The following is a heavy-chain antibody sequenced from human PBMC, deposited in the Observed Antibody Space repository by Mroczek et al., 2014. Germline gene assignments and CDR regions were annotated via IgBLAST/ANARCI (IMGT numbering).Heavy chain of an antibody. CDR2: INHSGST. CDR1: GGSFSGYY. V-gene: IGHV4-34*01. CDR3: ARRRIYCSSTSCPPYFDY. J-gene: IGHJ4*02. D-gene: IGHD2-2*01. Sequence: QVQLQQWGAGLLKPSETLSLTCAVYGGSFSGYYWSWIRQPPGKGLEWIGEINHSGSTNHNPSLKSRVTISVDTSKNQLSLKLSSVTAADTAVYYCARRRIYCSSTSCPPYFDYWAREPWSPSPQ.